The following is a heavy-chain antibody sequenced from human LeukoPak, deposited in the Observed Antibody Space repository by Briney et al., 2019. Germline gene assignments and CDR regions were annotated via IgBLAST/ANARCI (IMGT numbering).Heavy chain of an antibody. D-gene: IGHD4-17*01. J-gene: IGHJ5*02. V-gene: IGHV1-8*01. Sequence: GASVKVPCKASGYTFTSYDINWVRQATGQGLEWMGWMNPNSGNTGYAQKFQGRVTMTRNTSISTAYMELSSLRSEDTAVYYCARDYGDYPNWFDPWGQGTLVTVSS. CDR3: ARDYGDYPNWFDP. CDR1: GYTFTSYD. CDR2: MNPNSGNT.